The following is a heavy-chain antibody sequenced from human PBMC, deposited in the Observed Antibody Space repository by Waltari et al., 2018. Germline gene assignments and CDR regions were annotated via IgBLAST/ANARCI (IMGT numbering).Heavy chain of an antibody. CDR2: IYYDGTA. D-gene: IGHD4-17*01. Sequence: QVQLQESGPGLVKPSETLSLTCSGSVGSISGRVYYCGWIRQPPGKGLEYIGSIYYDGTAFYNPSLKTPVTISVDTSYNQFSLKMKSVTAADTAMYFCVRDRGLRTFFDHWGQGTLVTVSS. CDR1: VGSISGRVYY. J-gene: IGHJ4*02. V-gene: IGHV4-39*07. CDR3: VRDRGLRTFFDH.